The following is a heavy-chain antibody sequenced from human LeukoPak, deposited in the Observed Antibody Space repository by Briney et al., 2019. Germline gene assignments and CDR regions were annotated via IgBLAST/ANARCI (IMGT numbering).Heavy chain of an antibody. CDR3: ASTSTLLREYAFDI. D-gene: IGHD2-2*01. V-gene: IGHV1-2*02. CDR2: INPNSGGT. CDR1: GYTFTGYY. J-gene: IGHJ3*02. Sequence: GASVKVSCKASGYTFTGYYMHWVRQAPGQGLEWMGWINPNSGGTNYAQKFQGRVTMTRDTSISTASMELSRLRSDDTAVYYCASTSTLLREYAFDIWGQGTMVTVSS.